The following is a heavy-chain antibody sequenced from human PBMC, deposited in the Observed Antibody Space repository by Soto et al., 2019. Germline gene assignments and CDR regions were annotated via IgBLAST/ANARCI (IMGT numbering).Heavy chain of an antibody. J-gene: IGHJ4*02. D-gene: IGHD1-20*01. CDR3: TRGVITSSQ. Sequence: EVQLVESGGGLVQPGGSLRLSCAASRFTFSNYWMHWVRQAPGQGLVWVSRIHSDGSSASYADSVRGRFTISRDNAKNTLYLQMNSLRAEDTAVYFCTRGVITSSQWGQGTLVTVSS. V-gene: IGHV3-74*01. CDR2: IHSDGSSA. CDR1: RFTFSNYW.